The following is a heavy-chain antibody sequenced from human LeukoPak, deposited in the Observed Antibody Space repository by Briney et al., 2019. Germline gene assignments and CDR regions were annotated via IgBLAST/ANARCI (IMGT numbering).Heavy chain of an antibody. V-gene: IGHV2-5*01. J-gene: IGHJ6*02. CDR3: ARHIVVVPAATNSYYGMDV. CDR2: IYWNDDK. CDR1: GCSRSTSGVG. D-gene: IGHD2-2*01. Sequence: SGPTLVNPTQTLTLTCTVTGCSRSTSGVGVGWIRQPPGKALEWLALIYWNDDKRYSPSLKSRLTITKDTSKNQVVLTMTNMDPVDTATYYCARHIVVVPAATNSYYGMDVWGQGTTVTVSS.